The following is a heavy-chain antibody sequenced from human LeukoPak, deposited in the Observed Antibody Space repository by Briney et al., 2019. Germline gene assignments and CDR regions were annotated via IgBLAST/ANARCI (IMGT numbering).Heavy chain of an antibody. J-gene: IGHJ5*02. CDR2: ISGSGGSI. CDR3: ARDGLIAMSWFDP. D-gene: IGHD3-22*01. CDR1: GFTFSSYA. V-gene: IGHV3-23*01. Sequence: GGSLRLSCAASGFTFSSYAMSWVRQAPGKGLEWVSAISGSGGSIYYADSVKGRFTISRDNAKNSLYLQMNSLRADDTAVYYCARDGLIAMSWFDPWGQGTLVTVSS.